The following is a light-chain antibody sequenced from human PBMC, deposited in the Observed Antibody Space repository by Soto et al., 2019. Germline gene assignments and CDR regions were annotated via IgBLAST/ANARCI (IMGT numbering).Light chain of an antibody. V-gene: IGKV3-20*01. CDR3: QQYGSSPSGT. J-gene: IGKJ1*01. CDR2: GAS. CDR1: QSVSSSY. Sequence: EIVLTQSPGTLSLCPGERATLSCSSIQSVSSSYLAWYQQQPRQAPPLLIYGASSRSTGIPDRFSGSGSGTELTITISRLEPEDVAVYYCQQYGSSPSGTFGQGTKVDIK.